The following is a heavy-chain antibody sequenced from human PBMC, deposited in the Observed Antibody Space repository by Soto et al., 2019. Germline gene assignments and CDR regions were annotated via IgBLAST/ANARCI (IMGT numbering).Heavy chain of an antibody. D-gene: IGHD3-10*02. Sequence: PGGSLRLSCAAPGFTFNTYTLNWVRQAPGSGLEWVSTISFSGRTTYYADSAKGRFTVSRDNSKNTVYLQMNSLRAEDTALYYCAKRSVDCSVKSPANYFDDWGQGTLVTVSS. V-gene: IGHV3-23*01. J-gene: IGHJ4*02. CDR1: GFTFNTYT. CDR2: ISFSGRTT. CDR3: AKRSVDCSVKSPANYFDD.